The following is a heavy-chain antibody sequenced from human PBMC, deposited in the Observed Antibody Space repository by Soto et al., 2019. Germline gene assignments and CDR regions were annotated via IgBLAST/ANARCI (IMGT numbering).Heavy chain of an antibody. Sequence: GGSLRLSCAASGFTFGSYAMSWVRQAPGKGLEWVSAISGSGGSTYYADSVKGWFTISRDNSKNTLYLQMNSLRAEDTAVYYCAKDLEWSGSYFDYWGQGTLVTVSS. CDR1: GFTFGSYA. CDR2: ISGSGGST. D-gene: IGHD3-3*01. CDR3: AKDLEWSGSYFDY. J-gene: IGHJ4*02. V-gene: IGHV3-23*01.